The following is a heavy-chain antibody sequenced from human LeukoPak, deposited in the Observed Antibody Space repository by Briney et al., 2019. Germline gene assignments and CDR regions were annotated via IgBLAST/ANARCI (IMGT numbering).Heavy chain of an antibody. Sequence: SETLSLTCAVYGGSFSGYYRSWIRQPPGKGLEWIGEINHSGSTNYNPSLKSRVTISVDTSKNQFSLKLSSVTAADTAVYYCARGVGPTTAQSTFDYWGQGALVTVSS. V-gene: IGHV4-34*01. CDR1: GGSFSGYY. J-gene: IGHJ4*02. CDR2: INHSGST. D-gene: IGHD1-26*01. CDR3: ARGVGPTTAQSTFDY.